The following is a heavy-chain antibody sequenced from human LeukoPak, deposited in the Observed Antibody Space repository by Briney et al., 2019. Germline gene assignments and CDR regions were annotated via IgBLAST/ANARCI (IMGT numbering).Heavy chain of an antibody. J-gene: IGHJ4*02. D-gene: IGHD3-16*02. V-gene: IGHV3-30*03. Sequence: GGSLRLSCAASGFTFSNNGMDWVRQAPGKGLEWVAVISYDGSNKYYADSVKGRFTISRDNSKNTLYLQMNSLRAEDTAVYYCASPAVWGELSLRYWGQGTLVTVSS. CDR1: GFTFSNNG. CDR3: ASPAVWGELSLRY. CDR2: ISYDGSNK.